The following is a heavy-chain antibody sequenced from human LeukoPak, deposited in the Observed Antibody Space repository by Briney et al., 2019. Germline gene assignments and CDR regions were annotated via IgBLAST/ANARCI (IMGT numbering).Heavy chain of an antibody. J-gene: IGHJ4*02. CDR2: IKSKTNGGTT. CDR3: TKFDYAAFEY. Sequence: MPGGSLRLSCAASGFTFSNAWMSWVRQAPGKGLEWVGRIKSKTNGGTTDYAASVKGRFTISRDDSKNTLYLQMNSLKTEDTAVYYCTKFDYAAFEYWGQGILVTVSS. D-gene: IGHD4-17*01. CDR1: GFTFSNAW. V-gene: IGHV3-15*01.